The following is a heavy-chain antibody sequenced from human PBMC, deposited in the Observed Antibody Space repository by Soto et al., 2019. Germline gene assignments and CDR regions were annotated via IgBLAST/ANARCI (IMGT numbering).Heavy chain of an antibody. J-gene: IGHJ4*02. Sequence: QVQVVESGGGVVQPGRSLRLSCAASGFDFGSNAMQWVRQAPGKGLEWVGVISNDGSNAYYADSVKGRFTISRDNSKKTVSLQMNSLKNEDTAVYYCAKAFLAGTGGDVWGQGTLVIVSS. V-gene: IGHV3-30-3*01. CDR1: GFDFGSNA. D-gene: IGHD6-19*01. CDR2: ISNDGSNA. CDR3: AKAFLAGTGGDV.